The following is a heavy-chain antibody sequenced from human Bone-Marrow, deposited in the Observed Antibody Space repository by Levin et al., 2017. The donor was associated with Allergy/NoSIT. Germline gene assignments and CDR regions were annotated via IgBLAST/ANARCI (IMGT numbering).Heavy chain of an antibody. J-gene: IGHJ4*02. Sequence: SETLSLTCAVSGGSISSSNWWSWVRQPPGKGLEWIGEIYHSGSTNYNPSLKSRVTISVDKSKNQFSLKLSSVTAADTAVYYCAREPSYSYGYVTAWGQGTLVTVSS. CDR1: GGSISSSNW. CDR2: IYHSGST. D-gene: IGHD5-18*01. V-gene: IGHV4-4*02. CDR3: AREPSYSYGYVTA.